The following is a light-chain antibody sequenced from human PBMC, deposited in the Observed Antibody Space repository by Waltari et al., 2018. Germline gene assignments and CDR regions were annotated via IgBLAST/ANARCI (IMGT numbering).Light chain of an antibody. CDR3: SSYASGNTL. V-gene: IGLV2-14*03. CDR2: DVS. CDR1: SSDIVGSTY. J-gene: IGLJ2*01. Sequence: QSPLTQPASVSGSPGQSITISCTGTSSDIVGSTYVSWYQQHPGKAPRLMIYDVSDRPSGVSNRFSGSKSGNTASLTISGLQAEDEADYYCSSYASGNTLFGGGTKLTVL.